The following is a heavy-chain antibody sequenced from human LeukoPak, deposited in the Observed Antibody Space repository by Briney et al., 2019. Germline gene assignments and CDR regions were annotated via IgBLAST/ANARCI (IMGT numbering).Heavy chain of an antibody. V-gene: IGHV4-61*01. CDR3: ARKVGRYFDY. D-gene: IGHD1-14*01. J-gene: IGHJ4*02. CDR1: GGSISSSSYY. Sequence: SETLSLTCTVSGGSISSSSYYWSWIRQPPGKGLEWIGYIYYSGSTNYNPSLKSRVTISVDTSKNQFSLKLSSVTAADTAVYYCARKVGRYFDYWGQGTLVTVSS. CDR2: IYYSGST.